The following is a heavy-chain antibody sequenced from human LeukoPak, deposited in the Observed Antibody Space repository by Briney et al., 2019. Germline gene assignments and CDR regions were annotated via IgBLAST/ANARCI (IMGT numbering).Heavy chain of an antibody. V-gene: IGHV1-8*01. J-gene: IGHJ6*02. CDR1: GYTFTSYD. D-gene: IGHD1-26*01. CDR3: ARGESSWVYYGMDV. Sequence: ASVKVSCKASGYTFTSYDINWVRQATGQGLEWMGWMNPNSGNTGYAQKFQGRVTMTRNTSISTAYMELSSLRSEDTAVYYCARGESSWVYYGMDVWGQGTTVTVSS. CDR2: MNPNSGNT.